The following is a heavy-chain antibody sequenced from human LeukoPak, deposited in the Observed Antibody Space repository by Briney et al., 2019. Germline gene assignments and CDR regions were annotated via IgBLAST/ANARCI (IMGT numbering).Heavy chain of an antibody. CDR2: IYYSGST. D-gene: IGHD6-19*01. V-gene: IGHV4-39*01. Sequence: SETLSLTCTVSGGSISSSSYYWGWIRQPPGKGLEWIGSIYYSGSTYYNPSLKSRVTISVDTSKNQFSLKLSSVTAADTAVYYCARQVRPSSGRRGAFDIWGQGTMVTVSS. J-gene: IGHJ3*02. CDR1: GGSISSSSYY. CDR3: ARQVRPSSGRRGAFDI.